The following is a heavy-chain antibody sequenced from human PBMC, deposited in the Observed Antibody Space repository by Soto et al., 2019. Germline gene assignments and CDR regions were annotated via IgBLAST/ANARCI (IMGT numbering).Heavy chain of an antibody. Sequence: QVQLVESGGGVVQPGRSLRLSCAASGFTFSSYAMHWVRQAPGKGLESVAVISYDGSNKYYADSVKGRFTISRDNSKNTLYLQMNSLRAEDTAVYYCARATMVRGVNADYWGQGTLVTVSS. CDR2: ISYDGSNK. J-gene: IGHJ4*02. CDR1: GFTFSSYA. D-gene: IGHD3-10*01. CDR3: ARATMVRGVNADY. V-gene: IGHV3-30-3*01.